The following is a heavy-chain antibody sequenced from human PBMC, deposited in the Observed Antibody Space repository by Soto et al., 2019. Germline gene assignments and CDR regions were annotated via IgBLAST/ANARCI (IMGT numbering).Heavy chain of an antibody. V-gene: IGHV4-31*03. CDR1: GGSISSGGYY. CDR3: ARGFRGVIRYYYYGMDV. Sequence: QVQLQESGPGLVKPSQTLSLTCTVSGGSISSGGYYWSWIRQHPGKGLEWIGYIYYSGSTYYNPSLKSRVTRSGDTSKNQCSRKLSSVTAADTAVYYCARGFRGVIRYYYYGMDVWGQGSTVTVSS. J-gene: IGHJ6*02. CDR2: IYYSGST. D-gene: IGHD3-16*02.